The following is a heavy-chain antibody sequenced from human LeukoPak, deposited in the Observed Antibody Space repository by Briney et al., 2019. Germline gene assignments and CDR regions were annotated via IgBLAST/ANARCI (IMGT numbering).Heavy chain of an antibody. Sequence: GGSLRLSCAASGFTFSSYWMSWVRQAPGKGLEWVANIKQDGSEKYYVDSVKGRFTISRDNAKNSLYLQMNSLGAEDTAVYYCASGGDGYTSCDYWGQGTLVTVSS. J-gene: IGHJ4*02. CDR1: GFTFSSYW. D-gene: IGHD5-24*01. CDR2: IKQDGSEK. CDR3: ASGGDGYTSCDY. V-gene: IGHV3-7*01.